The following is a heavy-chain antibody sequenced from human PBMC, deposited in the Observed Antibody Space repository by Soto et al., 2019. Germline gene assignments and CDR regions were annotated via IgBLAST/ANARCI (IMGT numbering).Heavy chain of an antibody. J-gene: IGHJ5*02. V-gene: IGHV4-39*01. CDR1: GDSIIRSDFY. CDR3: ARHSLALRKNNWFDP. D-gene: IGHD3-3*02. Sequence: EXLSLTCTFSGDSIIRSDFYWGWVLHPPGKGLEWIGSIFYLGSSYYNPSLKSRVTMSVDTSKNQFSLRLRSVTAADTALYFCARHSLALRKNNWFDPWGQGIMVTVSS. CDR2: IFYLGSS.